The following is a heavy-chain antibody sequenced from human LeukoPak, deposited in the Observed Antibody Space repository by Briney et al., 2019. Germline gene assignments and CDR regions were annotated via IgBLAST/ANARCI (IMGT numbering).Heavy chain of an antibody. V-gene: IGHV3-30*03. CDR1: GFTFSSYG. Sequence: GGSLRLSCAASGFTFSSYGMHWVRQAPGKGLEWVAVISYDGSNKYYADSVKGRFTISRDNSKNTLYLQMNSLRAEDTAVYYCARIDILTGYYPDYWGQGTLVTVSS. CDR2: ISYDGSNK. D-gene: IGHD3-9*01. J-gene: IGHJ4*02. CDR3: ARIDILTGYYPDY.